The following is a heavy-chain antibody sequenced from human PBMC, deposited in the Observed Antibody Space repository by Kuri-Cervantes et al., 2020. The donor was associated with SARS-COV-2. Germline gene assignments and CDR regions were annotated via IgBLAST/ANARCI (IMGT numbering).Heavy chain of an antibody. CDR1: GFTFSSYG. J-gene: IGHJ6*02. Sequence: GESLKISCAASGFTFSSYGMHWVRQAPGKRLEWVAVIWYDGSNKYYADSVKGRFTISRDNSKNTLYLQMNSLRAEDTAVYYCARGYVNCSGGSCYSIHYYYGMDVWGQGTTVTVSS. CDR3: ARGYVNCSGGSCYSIHYYYGMDV. CDR2: IWYDGSNK. V-gene: IGHV3-33*08. D-gene: IGHD2-15*01.